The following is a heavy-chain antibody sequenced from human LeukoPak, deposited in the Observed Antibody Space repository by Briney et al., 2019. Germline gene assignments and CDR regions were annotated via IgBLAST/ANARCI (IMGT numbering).Heavy chain of an antibody. V-gene: IGHV3-53*01. CDR2: FYSGGDT. J-gene: IGHJ4*02. D-gene: IGHD1-1*01. CDR3: AKAGTGTNMIFDY. CDR1: GFTVSSNH. Sequence: PGGSLRLSCAVSGFTVSSNHMSWVRQAPGKGLEWVSVFYSGGDTHYADSVKGRFTISRDTSKNTLYLQMYSLRAEDTAVYYCAKAGTGTNMIFDYWGQGTLVTVSS.